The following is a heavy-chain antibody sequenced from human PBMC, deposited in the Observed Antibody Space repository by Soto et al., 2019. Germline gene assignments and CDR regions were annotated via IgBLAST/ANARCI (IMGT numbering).Heavy chain of an antibody. V-gene: IGHV3-48*02. J-gene: IGHJ4*02. CDR3: AREGYPFDY. CDR2: ISSSSSTI. Sequence: GGSLRLSCAASGFTISSYSMNWVRQAPGKGLEWVSYISSSSSTIYYADSVKGRLTISRDNAKNSLYLQMSSLRDEDTAVYYCAREGYPFDYWGQGTLVTVSS. D-gene: IGHD5-12*01. CDR1: GFTISSYS.